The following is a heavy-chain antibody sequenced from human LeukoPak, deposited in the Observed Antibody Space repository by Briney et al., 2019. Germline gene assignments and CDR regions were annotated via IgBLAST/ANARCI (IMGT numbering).Heavy chain of an antibody. V-gene: IGHV3-11*01. CDR1: GFTFSDYY. D-gene: IGHD3-22*01. CDR3: ARDGYKTYYYDSSGYPT. Sequence: GGSLRLFRAASGFTFSDYYMSWIRQATGKGLEWVSYISSSGGTIYYADSVKGRFTISRDNAKNSLYLQMNSLRAEDTAVYYCARDGYKTYYYDSSGYPTWGQGTLVTVSS. CDR2: ISSSGGTI. J-gene: IGHJ5*02.